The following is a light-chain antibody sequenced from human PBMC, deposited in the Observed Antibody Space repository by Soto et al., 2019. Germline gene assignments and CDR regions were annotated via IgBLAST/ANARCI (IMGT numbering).Light chain of an antibody. CDR1: SSDVGGYNY. CDR2: EVS. Sequence: QSVLTQPASVSGSPGQSITISCTGTSSDVGGYNYVFWHQQHPGKAPKLMIYEVSNRPSGVSNRFSGSKSGNTASLTISGLQAEDEADYYCSSYTSSSTRVFGTGTKVTVL. J-gene: IGLJ1*01. V-gene: IGLV2-14*01. CDR3: SSYTSSSTRV.